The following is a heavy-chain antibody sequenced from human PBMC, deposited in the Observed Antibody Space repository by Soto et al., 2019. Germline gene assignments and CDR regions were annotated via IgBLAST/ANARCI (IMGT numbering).Heavy chain of an antibody. CDR2: ISGSGGSP. Sequence: GGSLGLSCAASGFTFSSYTMSGVRQAPGKGLEWVSAISGSGGSPSYADSVQGRFTISRDNPKNTLYLQMTNMDPVDTATYYCARSYGSGHYYYYYGMDVWGQGTTVTVSS. CDR3: ARSYGSGHYYYYYGMDV. V-gene: IGHV3-23*01. D-gene: IGHD3-10*01. J-gene: IGHJ6*02. CDR1: GFTFSSYT.